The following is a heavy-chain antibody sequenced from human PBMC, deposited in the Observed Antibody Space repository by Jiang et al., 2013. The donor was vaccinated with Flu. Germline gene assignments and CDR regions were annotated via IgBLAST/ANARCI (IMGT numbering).Heavy chain of an antibody. CDR3: ARDPGPKWEWRGGLDV. CDR1: GDSVSSNSVS. CDR2: AEYRSYWFN. V-gene: IGHV6-1*01. Sequence: PGLVKPSQTLSLTCSISGDSVSSNSVSWSWIRQSPSRGLEWLGRAEYRSYWFNDYAVSVKSRITITADTSKNQFSLQLKSVTPEDTAVYYCARDPGPKWEWRGGLDVWGQGTTVTVSS. J-gene: IGHJ6*02. D-gene: IGHD1-26*01.